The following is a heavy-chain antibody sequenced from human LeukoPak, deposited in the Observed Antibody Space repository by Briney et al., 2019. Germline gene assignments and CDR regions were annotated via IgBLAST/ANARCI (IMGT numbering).Heavy chain of an antibody. D-gene: IGHD2-8*01. V-gene: IGHV3-7*01. CDR1: GFTFSSYW. Sequence: PGGSLRLSCAASGFTFSSYWMSWVRQAPGKGLEWVANIKRDGSEKYYVDSVKGRFTISRDNAKNSLYLQMNSLRAEDTAVYYCARAVGYCTNGVCPRAFDIWGQGTMVTVSP. CDR2: IKRDGSEK. CDR3: ARAVGYCTNGVCPRAFDI. J-gene: IGHJ3*02.